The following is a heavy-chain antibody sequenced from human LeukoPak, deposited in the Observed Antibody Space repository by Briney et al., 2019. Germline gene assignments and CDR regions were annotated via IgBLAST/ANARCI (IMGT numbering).Heavy chain of an antibody. V-gene: IGHV3-7*01. D-gene: IGHD6-13*01. Sequence: PGGSLGLSCAASGFTFSSYSMSWVRQPPGKGLQWVANIKQDGSEEYCVASVKGRFTISRDNAKNSLYLQMNSLSAEDTAVYYCAAYYSSSWDYWGQGTLVTVSA. CDR3: AAYYSSSWDY. CDR1: GFTFSSYS. CDR2: IKQDGSEE. J-gene: IGHJ4*02.